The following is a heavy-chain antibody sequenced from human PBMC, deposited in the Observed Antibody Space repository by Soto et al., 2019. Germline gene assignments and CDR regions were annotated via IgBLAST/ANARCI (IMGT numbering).Heavy chain of an antibody. CDR2: ISGSGGST. D-gene: IGHD6-19*01. CDR1: GFTFSSYA. CDR3: AKRSNSSGWYLPNWFDP. J-gene: IGHJ5*02. Sequence: GGSLRLSCAASGFTFSSYAMSWVRRAPGKGLEWVSAISGSGGSTYYADSVKGRFTISRDNSKNTLYLQMDSLRAEDTAVYYCAKRSNSSGWYLPNWFDPWGQGTLVTVSS. V-gene: IGHV3-23*01.